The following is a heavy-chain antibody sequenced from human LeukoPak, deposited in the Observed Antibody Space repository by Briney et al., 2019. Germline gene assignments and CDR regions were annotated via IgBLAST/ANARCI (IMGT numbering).Heavy chain of an antibody. D-gene: IGHD6-13*01. V-gene: IGHV3-23*01. CDR3: ANVSSWLEEY. J-gene: IGHJ4*02. CDR1: GFTFSTYA. CDR2: ISNSGGNT. Sequence: GGSLRLSCTASGFTFSTYAMSWVRQAPGRGLEWVSSISNSGGNTYYADSVRGRFTISRDNSNNTVYLQVNSLRAEDTAVYYCANVSSWLEEYWGQGTLVTVSS.